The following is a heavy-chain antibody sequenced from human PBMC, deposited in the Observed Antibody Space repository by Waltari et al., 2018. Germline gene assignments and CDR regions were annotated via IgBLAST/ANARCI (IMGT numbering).Heavy chain of an antibody. V-gene: IGHV3-74*01. D-gene: IGHD3-10*01. CDR2: INPDGRTT. J-gene: IGHJ4*02. CDR3: ARSMNYGPDY. Sequence: EGQLVVSGGDLVQPGGSLRLSCAASALTFSTYWMHWVRQAPGKGLVWVARINPDGRTTTYADSVRGRFSISRDNAKNTLYLQMNSLTVEDTAVYFCARSMNYGPDYWGRGTLVTVSS. CDR1: ALTFSTYW.